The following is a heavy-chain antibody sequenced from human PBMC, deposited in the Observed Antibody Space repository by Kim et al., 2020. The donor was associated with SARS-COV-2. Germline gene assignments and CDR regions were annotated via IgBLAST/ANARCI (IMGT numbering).Heavy chain of an antibody. D-gene: IGHD2-21*01. CDR3: ASWAGGTAGDFLPPLDY. Sequence: ASVKVSCKASGYTFSSHAMHWVRQAPGQRLEWMGWINGGNGNTKYSQKFQGRVTMTRDTSASTAYMELSSLRSEDTAVYYCASWAGGTAGDFLPPLDYWGQGALVTVSS. V-gene: IGHV1-3*01. CDR1: GYTFSSHA. J-gene: IGHJ4*02. CDR2: INGGNGNT.